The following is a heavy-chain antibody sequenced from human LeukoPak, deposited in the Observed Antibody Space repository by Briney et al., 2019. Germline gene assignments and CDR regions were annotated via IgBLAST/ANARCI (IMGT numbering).Heavy chain of an antibody. Sequence: SQTLSLTCTVSGGSISSGDYYWSWIRQPPGKGLEWIGYIYYSGSTYYNPSLKRRVTISVDTSKNQFSLKLSSVTAADTAVYYCARAYSGYGLLFDYWGQGTLVTVSS. CDR1: GGSISSGDYY. V-gene: IGHV4-30-4*01. CDR3: ARAYSGYGLLFDY. J-gene: IGHJ4*02. CDR2: IYYSGST. D-gene: IGHD5-12*01.